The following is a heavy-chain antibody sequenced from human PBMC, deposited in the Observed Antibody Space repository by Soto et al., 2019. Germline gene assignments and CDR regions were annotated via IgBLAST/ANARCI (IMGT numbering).Heavy chain of an antibody. V-gene: IGHV4-31*03. CDR2: IFYSGTT. J-gene: IGHJ3*02. D-gene: IGHD3-10*02. Sequence: QVQLQESGPGLVKPSQTLSLNCSVSGGSINTDDYYWSWIRQHAGQGLEWIGYIFYSGTTYHNPSLKSRISISLDTPKNQFSLEMSAVTDADTAMYYCASVRGHAFDMRDQGTMVTVSS. CDR3: ASVRGHAFDM. CDR1: GGSINTDDYY.